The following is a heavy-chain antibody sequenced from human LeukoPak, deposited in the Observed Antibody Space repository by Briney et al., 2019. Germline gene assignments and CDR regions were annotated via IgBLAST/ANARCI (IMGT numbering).Heavy chain of an antibody. CDR1: GFTFSRNW. D-gene: IGHD2-2*01. Sequence: GGSLRLSCAASGFTFSRNWMSWVRQAPGKGLEWVANINQDGGEKYYVDSVKGRFTISRDDAKNSLYLQMNSLRAEDTAVYYCAKAGCSSTSCYSWFDPWGQGTLVTVSS. V-gene: IGHV3-7*01. J-gene: IGHJ5*02. CDR3: AKAGCSSTSCYSWFDP. CDR2: INQDGGEK.